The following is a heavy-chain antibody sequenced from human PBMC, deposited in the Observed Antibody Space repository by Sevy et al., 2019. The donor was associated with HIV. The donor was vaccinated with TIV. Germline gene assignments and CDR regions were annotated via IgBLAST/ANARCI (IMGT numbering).Heavy chain of an antibody. V-gene: IGHV3-23*01. J-gene: IGHJ4*02. Sequence: GGSLRLSCAASGFTFSKYSMSWVRQPPGKGLEWVSTFSFVCGEINHADSVKGRFTISRDNSKNSLYLQMNNLRVEDTAVYYCAREGCTKPHDYWGQGTLVTVSS. CDR2: FSFVCGEI. CDR1: GFTFSKYS. CDR3: AREGCTKPHDY. D-gene: IGHD2-8*01.